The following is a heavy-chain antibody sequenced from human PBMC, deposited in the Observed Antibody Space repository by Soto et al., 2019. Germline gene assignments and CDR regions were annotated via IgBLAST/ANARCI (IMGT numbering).Heavy chain of an antibody. Sequence: SETLSLTCTVSGDSISSSNNYWSWIRQPPGEGLEWIGFISYSGTTSYSPSLKSRLAISLDTSKNQFSLSLSSVTAADTAVYYCARGRGYSYGLDPWGQGTLVTVSS. J-gene: IGHJ5*02. CDR3: ARGRGYSYGLDP. V-gene: IGHV4-30-4*01. CDR2: ISYSGTT. CDR1: GDSISSSNNY. D-gene: IGHD5-18*01.